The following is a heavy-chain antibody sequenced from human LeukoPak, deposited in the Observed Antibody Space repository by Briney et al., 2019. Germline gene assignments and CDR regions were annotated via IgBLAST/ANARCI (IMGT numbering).Heavy chain of an antibody. V-gene: IGHV4-59*01. CDR2: IYDSQTT. J-gene: IGHJ4*02. CDR3: ARGDTPRGYFSY. D-gene: IGHD2-15*01. CDR1: GGSISRFY. Sequence: SETLSLTCTVSGGSISRFYWSWIRQPPGKGLEWIGYIYDSQTTNYNPSPKSRVYMSIDMSKNQFSLRLSSVTAADTAVYYCARGDTPRGYFSYWGQGTLVPVSS.